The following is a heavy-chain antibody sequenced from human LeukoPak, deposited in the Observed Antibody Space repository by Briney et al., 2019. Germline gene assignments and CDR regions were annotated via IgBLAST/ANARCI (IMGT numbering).Heavy chain of an antibody. Sequence: GGSLRLSCAASGFTFSDFYMSWIRQAPGKGLEWVSYISSSGSTIYYADSVKGRFTISRDNAKNSLYLQMNSLRAEDTAVYYCARRRYDWNAIDYWGQGTLVTVSS. CDR2: ISSSGSTI. CDR1: GFTFSDFY. D-gene: IGHD1-20*01. J-gene: IGHJ4*02. CDR3: ARRRYDWNAIDY. V-gene: IGHV3-11*01.